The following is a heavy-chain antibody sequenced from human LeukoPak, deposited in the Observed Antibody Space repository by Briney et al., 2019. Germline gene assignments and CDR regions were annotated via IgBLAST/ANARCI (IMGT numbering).Heavy chain of an antibody. J-gene: IGHJ6*02. CDR2: ISSSGSTI. Sequence: PGGPLRLSCAASGFSFSSYEMNWVRQAPGKGLEWLSYISSSGSTIYYADSVKGRFTISRDNAKNSLYLQMNSLRAEDTAVYYCAREYLGGNSGMDVWGQGTTVTVSS. CDR3: AREYLGGNSGMDV. V-gene: IGHV3-48*03. D-gene: IGHD2-15*01. CDR1: GFSFSSYE.